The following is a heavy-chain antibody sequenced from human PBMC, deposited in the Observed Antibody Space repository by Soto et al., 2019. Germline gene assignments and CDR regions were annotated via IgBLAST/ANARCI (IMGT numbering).Heavy chain of an antibody. Sequence: PSETLSLTCTVSGGSISSYYWSWIRQPPGKGLEWIGYIYYSGSTNYNPSLKSRVTISVDTSKNQFSLKLSSVTAADTAVYYCARGLVDFWSGYYLQNWFDPWGQGTLVTVSS. V-gene: IGHV4-59*01. J-gene: IGHJ5*02. CDR3: ARGLVDFWSGYYLQNWFDP. D-gene: IGHD3-3*01. CDR2: IYYSGST. CDR1: GGSISSYY.